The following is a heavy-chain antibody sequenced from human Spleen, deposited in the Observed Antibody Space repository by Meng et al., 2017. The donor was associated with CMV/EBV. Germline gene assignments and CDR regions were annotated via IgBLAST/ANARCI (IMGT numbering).Heavy chain of an antibody. Sequence: SETLSLTCTVSGASISTYYWSWFRQPPGKGLEWIGYIYYNGDTKYNPSLKSPVTMSVDASKNQFSLELSSVTAADTAVYYCARQPGIWGQGKMVTVSS. CDR1: GASISTYY. CDR3: ARQPGI. V-gene: IGHV4-59*01. CDR2: IYYNGDT. J-gene: IGHJ3*02.